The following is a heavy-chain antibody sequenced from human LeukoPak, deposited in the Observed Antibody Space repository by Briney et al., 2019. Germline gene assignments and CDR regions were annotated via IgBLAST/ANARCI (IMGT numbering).Heavy chain of an antibody. D-gene: IGHD6-19*01. J-gene: IGHJ4*02. V-gene: IGHV3-23*01. Sequence: TGGSLRLSCAASGLTFSSYAMSWVRQAPGKGLEWVSAISGSAYSTYYADSVKGRFTISRDDSKNTLYLQMNSLRAEDTAVYYCAKETVAAPPIDYWGQGTLVTVSS. CDR1: GLTFSSYA. CDR3: AKETVAAPPIDY. CDR2: ISGSAYST.